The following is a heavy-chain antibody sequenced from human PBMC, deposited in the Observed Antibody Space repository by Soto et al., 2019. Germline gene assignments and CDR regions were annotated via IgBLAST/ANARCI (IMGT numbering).Heavy chain of an antibody. CDR1: GGSFSGYY. V-gene: IGHV4-34*01. CDR2: INHSGST. Sequence: PSXTLSLTCAVYGGSFSGYYWSWIRQPPVNGLEWIGEINHSGSTNYNPSLKSRVTISVDTSKNQFSLKLSSVTAADTAVYYCARGRRPTYYYGSGSPNWFDPWGQGTLVTVSS. J-gene: IGHJ5*02. CDR3: ARGRRPTYYYGSGSPNWFDP. D-gene: IGHD3-10*01.